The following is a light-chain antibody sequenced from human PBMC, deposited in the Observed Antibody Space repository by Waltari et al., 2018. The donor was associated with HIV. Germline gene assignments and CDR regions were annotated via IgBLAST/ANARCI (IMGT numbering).Light chain of an antibody. CDR2: EVS. J-gene: IGLJ2*01. Sequence: QSALTQPPSASGSPGQSVTISGAGTSSDIGLYNFVSWYQHHPGKAPNLMISEVSRRPPGVPDRFSGSTSGTTASLPVSGLQAEDEAAYYCFSYAGNNYLLFGGGTKLTVL. V-gene: IGLV2-8*01. CDR3: FSYAGNNYLL. CDR1: SSDIGLYNF.